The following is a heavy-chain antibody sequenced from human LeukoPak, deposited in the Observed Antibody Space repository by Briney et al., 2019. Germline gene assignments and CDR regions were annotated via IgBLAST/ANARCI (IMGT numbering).Heavy chain of an antibody. J-gene: IGHJ4*02. CDR2: ISGSGGST. CDR1: GFTVSSNF. CDR3: ARAETTGTTNDY. D-gene: IGHD1-7*01. V-gene: IGHV3-23*01. Sequence: TGGSLRLSCAASGFTVSSNFMSWVRQAPGKGLEWVSAISGSGGSTYYADSVKGRFTISRDNSKNTLYLQMYSLRAEDSAVYYCARAETTGTTNDYWGQGTLVTVSS.